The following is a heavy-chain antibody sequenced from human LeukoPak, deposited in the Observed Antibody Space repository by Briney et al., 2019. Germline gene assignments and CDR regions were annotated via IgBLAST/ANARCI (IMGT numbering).Heavy chain of an antibody. CDR1: GYTFTIYA. D-gene: IGHD1-26*01. CDR3: ARGFSGNYYDY. V-gene: IGHV1-18*01. CDR2: ISVYNGTP. J-gene: IGHJ4*02. Sequence: ASVKVSSKTSGYTFTIYATSWVRQAPGQGLERIGWISVYNGTPSSAQKFQGRVTMTTDTATSTAYMELRSLRSDDTAVYYCARGFSGNYYDYWGQGTLVTVSS.